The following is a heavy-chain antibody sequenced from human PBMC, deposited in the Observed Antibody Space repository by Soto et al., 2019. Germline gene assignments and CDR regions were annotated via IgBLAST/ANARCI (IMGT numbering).Heavy chain of an antibody. Sequence: GASVKVSCKASGYTFTSYYMHWVRQAPGQGLEWMGIVNPSSGNTGYAQKFQGRVTMTRDTSTSTIYMELSSLRSEDTAMYYCVRETTVTTGRHFDNWGQGTLVTVSS. CDR2: VNPSSGNT. D-gene: IGHD4-17*01. CDR1: GYTFTSYY. J-gene: IGHJ4*02. V-gene: IGHV1-46*03. CDR3: VRETTVTTGRHFDN.